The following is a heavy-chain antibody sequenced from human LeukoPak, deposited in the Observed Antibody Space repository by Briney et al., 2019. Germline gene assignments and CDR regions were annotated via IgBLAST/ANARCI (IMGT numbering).Heavy chain of an antibody. CDR3: AKDRLGELAGYSSR. CDR1: EFIFSDYA. D-gene: IGHD3-10*01. Sequence: GGSLRLSCAASEFIFSDYAMGWVRQAPGKGLEWVSAISGSGGSTYYADSVKGRFTISRDNSKNTLYLQMNSLRAEDTAVYYCAKDRLGELAGYSSRWGQGTLVTVSP. V-gene: IGHV3-23*01. CDR2: ISGSGGST. J-gene: IGHJ4*02.